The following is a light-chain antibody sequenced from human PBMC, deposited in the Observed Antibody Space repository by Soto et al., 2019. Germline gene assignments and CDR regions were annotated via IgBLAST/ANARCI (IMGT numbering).Light chain of an antibody. CDR2: GAS. CDR3: QQYNNWLPIT. CDR1: QSVSSN. J-gene: IGKJ5*01. Sequence: EIVMTQSPATLSVSPGERATLSCRASQSVSSNLAWYQQKPGQAPRLLLYGASTRATGIPARFSGSGSGTELTLTISSLQSEDFAVYYCQQYNNWLPITFGQGTRLEIK. V-gene: IGKV3-15*01.